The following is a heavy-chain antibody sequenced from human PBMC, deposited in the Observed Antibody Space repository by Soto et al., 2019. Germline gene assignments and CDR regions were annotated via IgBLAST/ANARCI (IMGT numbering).Heavy chain of an antibody. CDR2: INPNSGGT. CDR1: GYTFTGYY. D-gene: IGHD2-2*02. V-gene: IGHV1-2*02. Sequence: ASVKVSWKASGYTFTGYYMHWVRQAPGQGLEWMGWINPNSGGTNYAQKFQGRVTMTRDTSISTAYMELSRLRSDDTAVYYCAVPLGYCSSTSCYTPYYYYGMDVWGQGTTVTVS. CDR3: AVPLGYCSSTSCYTPYYYYGMDV. J-gene: IGHJ6*02.